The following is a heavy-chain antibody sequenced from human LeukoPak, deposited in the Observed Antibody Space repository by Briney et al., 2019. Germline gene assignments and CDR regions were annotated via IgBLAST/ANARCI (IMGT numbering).Heavy chain of an antibody. CDR3: ARDENYYDSSGYYYYFDY. V-gene: IGHV4-61*02. Sequence: ASETLSLTCTVYGGSISSGSYYWSWIRQPAGKGLEWIGRIYTSGSTNYNPSLKSRVTISVDTSENQFSLKLSSVTAADTAVYYCARDENYYDSSGYYYYFDYWGQGTLVTVSS. CDR2: IYTSGST. D-gene: IGHD3-22*01. J-gene: IGHJ4*02. CDR1: GGSISSGSYY.